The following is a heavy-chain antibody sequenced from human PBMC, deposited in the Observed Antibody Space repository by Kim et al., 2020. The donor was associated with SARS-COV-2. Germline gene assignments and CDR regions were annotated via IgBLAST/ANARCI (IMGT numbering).Heavy chain of an antibody. J-gene: IGHJ5*02. CDR2: IYYSGST. CDR3: AGHSSSWLNWFDP. D-gene: IGHD6-13*01. V-gene: IGHV4-59*01. Sequence: SETLSLTCTVSGGSISSYYWSWIRQPPGKGLEWIGYIYYSGSTNYNPSLKSRVTISVDTSKNQFSLKLSSVTAAATAVYYCAGHSSSWLNWFDPWGQGTLVTVSS. CDR1: GGSISSYY.